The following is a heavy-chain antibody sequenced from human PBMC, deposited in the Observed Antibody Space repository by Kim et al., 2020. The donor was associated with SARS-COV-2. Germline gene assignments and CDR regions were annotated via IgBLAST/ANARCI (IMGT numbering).Heavy chain of an antibody. V-gene: IGHV3-33*01. CDR2: IWYDGSNK. CDR3: ARDRQVNYDFWSGLGGLDV. D-gene: IGHD3-3*01. CDR1: GFTFSSYG. J-gene: IGHJ6*02. Sequence: GGSLRLSCAASGFTFSSYGMHWVRQAPGKGLEWVAVIWYDGSNKYYADSVKGRFTISRDNSKNTLYLQMNSLRAEDTAVFYCARDRQVNYDFWSGLGGLDVWGQGTTVTVSS.